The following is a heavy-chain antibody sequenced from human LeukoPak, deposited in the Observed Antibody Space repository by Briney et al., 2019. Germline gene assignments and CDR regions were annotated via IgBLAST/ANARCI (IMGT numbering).Heavy chain of an antibody. CDR3: AHISTTSGSYWSPGGY. CDR2: IYWDDDK. Sequence: ESGPTLVKPTQTLTLTCTFSGFSLSTTGVGVGWIRRPPGKALEWLALIYWDDDKRYSPSLKSRLTITKDTSKNQVVLTMTNMDPVDTATYYCAHISTTSGSYWSPGGYWGQGTLVTVSS. V-gene: IGHV2-5*02. D-gene: IGHD3-10*01. CDR1: GFSLSTTGVG. J-gene: IGHJ4*02.